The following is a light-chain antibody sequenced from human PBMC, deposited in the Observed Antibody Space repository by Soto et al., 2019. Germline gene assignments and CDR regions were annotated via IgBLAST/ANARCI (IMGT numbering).Light chain of an antibody. V-gene: IGKV2-30*02. J-gene: IGKJ1*01. CDR3: LQGTNWPGT. CDR2: RVS. CDR1: QSLVPSDGTSW. Sequence: DVVMTQSARSRPVTLGQPASSSCRSSQSLVPSDGTSWLSWLQQRPGQAPRRLIYRVSSRESGVPDRFSGGGSGTDFTLKISSVEAEDVGVHYCLQGTNWPGTLGQGTKVDI.